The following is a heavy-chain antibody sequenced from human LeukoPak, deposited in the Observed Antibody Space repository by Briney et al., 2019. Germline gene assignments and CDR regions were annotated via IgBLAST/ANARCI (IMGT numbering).Heavy chain of an antibody. J-gene: IGHJ5*02. CDR3: ATDRGGYPFDP. CDR2: FDPEDGET. Sequence: ASEKLSCKVSGYTLTELSMHWVRQAPGTGHEWMGGFDPEDGETIYAQKFQGRVTMTEDTSTDTAYMELSSLRSEDTAVYYCATDRGGYPFDPWGQGTLVTVSS. D-gene: IGHD5-12*01. V-gene: IGHV1-24*01. CDR1: GYTLTELS.